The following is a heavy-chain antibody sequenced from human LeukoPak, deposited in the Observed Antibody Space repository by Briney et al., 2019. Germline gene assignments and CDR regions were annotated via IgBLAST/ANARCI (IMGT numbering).Heavy chain of an antibody. J-gene: IGHJ4*02. D-gene: IGHD1-7*01. CDR3: ATTKYNWNYLNFDY. V-gene: IGHV4-34*01. Sequence: SETLSLTCAVYGGSFSGYYWSWIRQPPGKGLEWIGEINHSGSTNYNPSLKSRVTISVDTSKNQFSLKLSSVTAADTAVYYCATTKYNWNYLNFDYWGQGTLVTVSS. CDR2: INHSGST. CDR1: GGSFSGYY.